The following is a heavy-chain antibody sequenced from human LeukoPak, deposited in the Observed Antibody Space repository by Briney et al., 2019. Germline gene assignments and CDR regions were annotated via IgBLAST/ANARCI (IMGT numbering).Heavy chain of an antibody. J-gene: IGHJ4*02. V-gene: IGHV1-69*13. CDR3: ARDPTYYGDYGG. D-gene: IGHD4-17*01. CDR2: IIPIFGTA. CDR1: GGTFSIYA. Sequence: SVKVPCKASGGTFSIYAISWVRQAPGQGLEWMGGIIPIFGTANYAQKFQGRVTITADESTSTAYMELSSLRSEDTAVYYCARDPTYYGDYGGWGQGTLVTVSS.